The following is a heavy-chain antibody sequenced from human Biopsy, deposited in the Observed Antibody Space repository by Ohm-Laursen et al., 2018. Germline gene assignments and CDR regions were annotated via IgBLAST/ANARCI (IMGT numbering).Heavy chain of an antibody. D-gene: IGHD5-18*01. CDR2: IFYDGSNT. CDR1: GFTFNNYG. CDR3: AKDRYNYTPIGGFSMDV. Sequence: SLRFSCSDSGFTFNNYGMQWVRQAPGKGLEWVAFIFYDGSNTYYADSVKGRFTISRDNSRDTLYLQMSSLRAEDTAVYYCAKDRYNYTPIGGFSMDVWGQGTTVTVSS. J-gene: IGHJ6*02. V-gene: IGHV3-30*18.